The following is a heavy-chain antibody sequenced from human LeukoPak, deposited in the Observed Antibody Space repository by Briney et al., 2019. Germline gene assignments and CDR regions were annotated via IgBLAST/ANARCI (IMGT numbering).Heavy chain of an antibody. D-gene: IGHD2-8*01. CDR3: AKDPSQYDTNTFDV. CDR2: MSYDGIDE. CDR1: GFTFSSYG. V-gene: IGHV3-30*18. J-gene: IGHJ3*01. Sequence: GGSLRLSCAASGFTFSSYGMHWVRQAPGKGLEWVAVMSYDGIDEYYADSVKGRFTISRDNSNNTLYLQMNSLRAGDTAVYYCAKDPSQYDTNTFDVWGQGTMVTVSS.